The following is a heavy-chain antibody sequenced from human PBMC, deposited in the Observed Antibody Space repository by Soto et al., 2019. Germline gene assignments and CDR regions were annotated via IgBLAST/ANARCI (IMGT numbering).Heavy chain of an antibody. CDR2: VSHSGSST. CDR1: GFTFSDTY. D-gene: IGHD1-1*01. V-gene: IGHV3-11*06. CDR3: ASGGWTTDY. Sequence: PGGSLRLSCAASGFTFSDTYMSWIRQSPRKGLEWISHVSHSGSSTNYADSVKGRFTISRDNSKNSLYLQMNSLRAEDTAVYYCASGGWTTDYWGQGTLVTVSS. J-gene: IGHJ4*02.